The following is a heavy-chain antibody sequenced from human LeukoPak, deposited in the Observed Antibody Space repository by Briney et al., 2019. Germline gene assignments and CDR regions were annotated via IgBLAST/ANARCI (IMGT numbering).Heavy chain of an antibody. V-gene: IGHV3-15*01. CDR2: IKSKTDGGTT. D-gene: IGHD6-13*01. CDR3: TTDQVGSSWPYYFDY. Sequence: GGSLRLSCAASGFTFSNAWMSWVRQAPGKGLEWVGHIKSKTDGGTTDYAAPVKGRFTISRDDSKNTLYLQMNSLKTEDTAVYYCTTDQVGSSWPYYFDYWGQGTLVTVSS. J-gene: IGHJ4*02. CDR1: GFTFSNAW.